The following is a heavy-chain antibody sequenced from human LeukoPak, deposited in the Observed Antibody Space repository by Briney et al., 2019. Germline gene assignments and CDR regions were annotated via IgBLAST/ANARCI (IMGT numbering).Heavy chain of an antibody. J-gene: IGHJ4*02. Sequence: GGSLRLSCAVSGFTFSTYWMSWVRQAPGKGLEWVANIRQDGGAKYYVDSVRGRFTISRDNAKSSLYLQMNSLRAEDTGVYYCATSSDAPANMWGQGTLVTVSS. CDR3: ATSSDAPANM. CDR2: IRQDGGAK. D-gene: IGHD2-2*01. CDR1: GFTFSTYW. V-gene: IGHV3-7*01.